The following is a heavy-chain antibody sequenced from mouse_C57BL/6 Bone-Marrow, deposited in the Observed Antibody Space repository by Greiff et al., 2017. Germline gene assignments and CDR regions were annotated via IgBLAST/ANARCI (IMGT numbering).Heavy chain of an antibody. CDR3: TTRHYYGSSLFAY. J-gene: IGHJ3*01. CDR2: IDPENGDT. V-gene: IGHV14-4*01. D-gene: IGHD1-1*01. Sequence: VQLQQSGAELVRPGASVKLSCTASGFNIKDDYMHWVKQRPEQGLEWIGWIDPENGDTEYASKFQGKATITADTSSNTAYLQLSSLTSEDTAVYYCTTRHYYGSSLFAYWGQEALVTVSA. CDR1: GFNIKDDY.